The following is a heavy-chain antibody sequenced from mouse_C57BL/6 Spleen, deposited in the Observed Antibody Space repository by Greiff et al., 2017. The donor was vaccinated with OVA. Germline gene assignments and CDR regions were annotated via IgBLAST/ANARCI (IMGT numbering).Heavy chain of an antibody. CDR1: GYTFTDYY. Sequence: VQLQQSGPELVKPGASVKISCKASGYTFTDYYMNWVKQSHGKSLEWIGDINPNNGGTSYNQKFKGKATLTVDKSSSTAYMELRSLTSEDSAVYYCARRDYYGSSYPFRYWGQGTTLTVSS. CDR2: INPNNGGT. J-gene: IGHJ2*01. CDR3: ARRDYYGSSYPFRY. V-gene: IGHV1-26*01. D-gene: IGHD1-1*01.